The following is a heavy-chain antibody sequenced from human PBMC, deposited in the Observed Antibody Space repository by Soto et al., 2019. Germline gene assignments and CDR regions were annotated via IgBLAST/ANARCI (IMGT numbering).Heavy chain of an antibody. CDR2: VSYDGWST. CDR1: GFTFSSYA. J-gene: IGHJ3*01. Sequence: QVHLVESGGGVVQPGRSLRLSCAASGFTFSSYAMHWVRQATGKGLEWVAVVSYDGWSTDYADSVKGRFTISRDNSKNTVYLQMNSLRAEDPAVYYSASETEACHGWGQGFMVTVSS. CDR3: ASETEACHG. V-gene: IGHV3-30*04.